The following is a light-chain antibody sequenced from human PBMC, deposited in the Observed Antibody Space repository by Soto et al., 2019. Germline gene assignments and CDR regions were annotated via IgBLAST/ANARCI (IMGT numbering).Light chain of an antibody. CDR2: SAS. V-gene: IGKV3-15*01. Sequence: EIVMTQSPATLSVSPGERVTLSCRASEGVNNNLAWYQQKPGQAPRLLIYSASSRAPRVPGRFSGSGSGTDFTLSISSLQSEDFAVYYCQQYESGYTFGQGTKLDI. CDR3: QQYESGYT. CDR1: EGVNNN. J-gene: IGKJ2*01.